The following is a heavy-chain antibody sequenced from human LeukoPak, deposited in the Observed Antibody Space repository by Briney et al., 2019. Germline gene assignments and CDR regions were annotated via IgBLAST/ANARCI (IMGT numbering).Heavy chain of an antibody. CDR1: GFTVSSNY. J-gene: IGHJ4*02. Sequence: GESLRLSCAASGFTVSSNYMSWVRQVPGKGLEWVSVIYSDGTISYADSVKGRFTISRDNSESTLYLQMNSLRVEDTAVYYCAREVGGGASGQWGQGTLVTVSS. CDR3: AREVGGGASGQ. D-gene: IGHD3-16*01. V-gene: IGHV3-66*01. CDR2: IYSDGTI.